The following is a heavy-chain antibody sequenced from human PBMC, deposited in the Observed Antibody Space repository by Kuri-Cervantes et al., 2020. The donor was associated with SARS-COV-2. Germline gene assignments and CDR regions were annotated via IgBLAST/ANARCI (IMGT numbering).Heavy chain of an antibody. D-gene: IGHD5-12*01. V-gene: IGHV3-30*07. Sequence: GESLKISCAASGFTFSSYAMHWVRQAPGKGLEWVAVISYDGSNKYYADSVKGRFTISRDNSKNSLYLQMNSLRAEDTAVYYCARAEIVATIDYWGQGTLVTVSS. CDR3: ARAEIVATIDY. CDR2: ISYDGSNK. J-gene: IGHJ4*02. CDR1: GFTFSSYA.